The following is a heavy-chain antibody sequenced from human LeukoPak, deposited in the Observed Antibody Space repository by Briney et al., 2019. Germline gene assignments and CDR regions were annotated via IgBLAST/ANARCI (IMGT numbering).Heavy chain of an antibody. CDR1: GFSFDDYG. J-gene: IGHJ3*02. Sequence: GGSLRLSCAASGFSFDDYGMSSVRQVPGKGLECVSAINWDGGSTGDADSVRGRFTISRDNAKNSLYLQMNSLRAEDTALYYCARCSRSSTSCYSAFDIWGQGTMVTVSS. CDR3: ARCSRSSTSCYSAFDI. D-gene: IGHD2-2*02. V-gene: IGHV3-20*04. CDR2: INWDGGST.